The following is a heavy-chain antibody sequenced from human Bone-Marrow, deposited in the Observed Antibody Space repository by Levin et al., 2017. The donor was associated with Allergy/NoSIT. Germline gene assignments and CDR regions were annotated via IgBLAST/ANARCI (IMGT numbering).Heavy chain of an antibody. Sequence: GGSLRLSCATSGFSFNNYAMHWVRQVPGKGLEWVAVIWLDGGDEKYADSVKGRFNISRDMSKDTLYLEMNSLRTEDSAFYYCARGGIAYCGGDCFRYWHFDLWGRGTLVTVSS. CDR2: IWLDGGDE. CDR1: GFSFNNYA. V-gene: IGHV3-33*01. J-gene: IGHJ2*01. CDR3: ARGGIAYCGGDCFRYWHFDL. D-gene: IGHD2-21*02.